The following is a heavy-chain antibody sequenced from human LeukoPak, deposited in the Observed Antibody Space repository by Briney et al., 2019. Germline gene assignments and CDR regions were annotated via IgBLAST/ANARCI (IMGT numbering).Heavy chain of an antibody. D-gene: IGHD3-22*01. Sequence: PGGSLRLSCAASGFTFSSYWMHWVRQAPGKGLVWVSRINSDGSSTSYADSVKGRFTISRDNAKNTLYLQMNSLRAEDTAVYYCASWGDGYYYDSSGYYGFDYWGQGTLVTVSS. CDR2: INSDGSST. CDR3: ASWGDGYYYDSSGYYGFDY. J-gene: IGHJ4*02. CDR1: GFTFSSYW. V-gene: IGHV3-74*01.